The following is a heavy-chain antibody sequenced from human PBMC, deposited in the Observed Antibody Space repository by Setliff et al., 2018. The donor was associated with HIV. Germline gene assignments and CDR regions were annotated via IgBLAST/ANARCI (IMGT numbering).Heavy chain of an antibody. Sequence: PSETLSLTCTVSGGSISSYYWSWIRQPAGKGLEWVGRMFVGESPNYNPSLKSRLSISVDTSKRQFSLKLTSVTAADTAVYYCARGLYGSESFFFDSWGRGTLVTVSS. CDR3: ARGLYGSESFFFDS. CDR1: GGSISSYY. V-gene: IGHV4-4*07. D-gene: IGHD3-10*01. J-gene: IGHJ4*02. CDR2: MFVGESP.